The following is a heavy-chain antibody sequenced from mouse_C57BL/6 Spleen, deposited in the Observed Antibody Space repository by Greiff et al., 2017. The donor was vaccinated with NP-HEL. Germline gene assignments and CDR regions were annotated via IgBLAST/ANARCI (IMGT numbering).Heavy chain of an antibody. Sequence: QVQLKQPGAELVKPGASVKMSCKASGYTFTSYWITWVKQRPGQGLEWIGDIYPGSGSTNYNEKFKSKATLTVDTSSSTAYMQLSSLTSEDSAVYYCARVGYYDYDVWFAYWGQGTLVTVSA. CDR3: ARVGYYDYDVWFAY. D-gene: IGHD2-4*01. V-gene: IGHV1-55*01. CDR2: IYPGSGST. CDR1: GYTFTSYW. J-gene: IGHJ3*01.